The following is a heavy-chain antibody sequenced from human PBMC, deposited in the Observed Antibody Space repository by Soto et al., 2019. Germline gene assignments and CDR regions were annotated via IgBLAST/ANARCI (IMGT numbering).Heavy chain of an antibody. CDR1: GYTFTGYY. V-gene: IGHV1-2*04. Sequence: ASVKVSCKASGYTFTGYYMHWVRQAPGQGLEWMGWINPNSGGTNYAQKFQGWVTMTRDTSISTAYMELSRLRSDDTAVYYCARGGQLRYFDWLEGNYYFDYWGQGTLVTVSS. CDR2: INPNSGGT. D-gene: IGHD3-9*01. J-gene: IGHJ4*02. CDR3: ARGGQLRYFDWLEGNYYFDY.